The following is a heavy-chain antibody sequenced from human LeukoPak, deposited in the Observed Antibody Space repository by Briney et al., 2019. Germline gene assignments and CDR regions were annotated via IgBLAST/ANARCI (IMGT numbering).Heavy chain of an antibody. J-gene: IGHJ4*02. V-gene: IGHV3-74*01. CDR2: INSDGSST. D-gene: IGHD3-22*01. CDR1: GFTFSSYW. CDR3: AKGGITMIAHFDY. Sequence: AGGSLRLSCAASGFTFSSYWMHWVRQAPGKGLVWVSRINSDGSSTSYADSVKGRFTISRDNAKNTLYLQMNSLRAEDTALYYCAKGGITMIAHFDYWGQGTLVTVSS.